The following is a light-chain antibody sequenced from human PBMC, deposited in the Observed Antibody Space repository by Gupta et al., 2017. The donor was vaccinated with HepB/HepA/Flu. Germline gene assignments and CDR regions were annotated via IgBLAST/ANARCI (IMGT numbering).Light chain of an antibody. J-gene: IGLJ1*01. CDR3: SSYTGTDTVFV. CDR2: DVN. CDR1: SSDIGGYNF. V-gene: IGLV2-14*03. Sequence: QSVLTQPASVSGSLGPSITVSCTGTSSDIGGYNFVSWYRQLPGTAPNIVIFDVNNRPSGVSDRFSGSKSGNTASLTISGLQAEDEADYYCSSYTGTDTVFVFGTGTKVTV.